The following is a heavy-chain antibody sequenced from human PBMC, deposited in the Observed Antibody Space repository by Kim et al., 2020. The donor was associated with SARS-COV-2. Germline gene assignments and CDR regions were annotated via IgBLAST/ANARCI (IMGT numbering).Heavy chain of an antibody. CDR3: TTGLGYCSSTSCPYYYYGMDV. D-gene: IGHD2-2*01. CDR1: GFTFGDYA. V-gene: IGHV3-49*04. Sequence: GGSLRLSCTASGFTFGDYAMSWVRQAPGKGLEWVGFIRSKAYGGTTEYAASVKGRFTISRDDSKSIAYLQMNSLKTEDTAVYYCTTGLGYCSSTSCPYYYYGMDVWGQGTTVTVSS. J-gene: IGHJ6*02. CDR2: IRSKAYGGTT.